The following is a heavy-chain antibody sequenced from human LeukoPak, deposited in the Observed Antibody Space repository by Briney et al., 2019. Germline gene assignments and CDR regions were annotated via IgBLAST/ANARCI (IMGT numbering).Heavy chain of an antibody. D-gene: IGHD6-6*01. V-gene: IGHV1-69*13. CDR1: GGPFSTYA. CDR3: ARDVSTIGARRGDPFDL. CDR2: IIPLFNTT. J-gene: IGHJ3*01. Sequence: ASVKVSCKASGGPFSTYAISWVRQAPGQGLEWMGEIIPLFNTTDYAQTFQGRVTITADESTSTAYMQLSSLRSQDTAVYYCARDVSTIGARRGDPFDLWGQGTMVTVSS.